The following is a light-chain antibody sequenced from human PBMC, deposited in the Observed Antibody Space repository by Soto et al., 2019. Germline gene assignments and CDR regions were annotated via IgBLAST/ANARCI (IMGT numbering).Light chain of an antibody. J-gene: IGKJ4*01. CDR2: KAS. CDR1: QSISSW. V-gene: IGKV1-5*03. Sequence: DIQMTQSPSTLSASVGDRVTITCRASQSISSWLAWYQQKPGKAPKVVIHKASNLDRGVPSTFSGSGSGTELTLTISSLQPDDFATYYCQQYNSYPFTFGGGTKVEIK. CDR3: QQYNSYPFT.